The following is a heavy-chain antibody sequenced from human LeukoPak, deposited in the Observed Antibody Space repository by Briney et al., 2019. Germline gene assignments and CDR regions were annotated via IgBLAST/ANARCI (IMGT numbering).Heavy chain of an antibody. CDR1: GGSISSYY. CDR2: IYYSGST. V-gene: IGHV4-59*01. J-gene: IGHJ4*02. Sequence: SETLSLTCTVSGGSISSYYWSWIRQPPGKGLEWIGSIYYSGSTYYNPSLKSRVTISVDTSKNQFSLKLSSVTAADTAVYYCASFRFEAYFDYWGQGTLVTVSS. CDR3: ASFRFEAYFDY.